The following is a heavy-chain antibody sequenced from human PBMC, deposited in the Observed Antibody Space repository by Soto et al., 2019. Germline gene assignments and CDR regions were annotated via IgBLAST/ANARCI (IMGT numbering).Heavy chain of an antibody. D-gene: IGHD6-19*01. CDR2: ITGSGAGT. CDR1: GFTFSAYA. Sequence: GGSLRLSCAASGFTFSAYAMSWVRQAPVKGLEWVSAITGSGAGTYYADSVRGRFTISGDNSKNTLYLQMNSLRAEDTAVYYCAKYTSGWDFDHWGQGTLVTV. V-gene: IGHV3-23*01. CDR3: AKYTSGWDFDH. J-gene: IGHJ4*02.